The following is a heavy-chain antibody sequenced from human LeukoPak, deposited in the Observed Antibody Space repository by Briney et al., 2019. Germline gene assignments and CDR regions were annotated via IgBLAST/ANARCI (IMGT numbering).Heavy chain of an antibody. D-gene: IGHD3-22*01. CDR3: ATINYYDSSGEVDY. J-gene: IGHJ4*02. CDR2: INWNGGST. V-gene: IGHV3-20*04. CDR1: GFTFDDYG. Sequence: GGSLRLSCAASGFTFDDYGMSWVRQAPGKGLEWVSGINWNGGSTGYADSVKGRFTISRDNAKNSLYLQMNSLGAEDTALYYCATINYYDSSGEVDYWGQGTLVTVSS.